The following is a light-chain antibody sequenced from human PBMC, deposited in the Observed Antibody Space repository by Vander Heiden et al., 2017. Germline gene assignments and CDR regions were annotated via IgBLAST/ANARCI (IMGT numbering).Light chain of an antibody. Sequence: QSVLTHPPSVSTAPGQKVTISCSGSSSNIGNNYVSWYQQLPGPAPKLLIYDNNKRPSGIPDRFSGSKSGTSATLAITGLQTGDEADYYCGTWDSSLSAVVFGGGTKLTVL. CDR1: SSNIGNNY. J-gene: IGLJ2*01. V-gene: IGLV1-51*02. CDR2: DNN. CDR3: GTWDSSLSAVV.